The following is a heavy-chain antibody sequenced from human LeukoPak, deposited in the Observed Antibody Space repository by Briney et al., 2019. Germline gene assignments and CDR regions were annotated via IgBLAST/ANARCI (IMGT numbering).Heavy chain of an antibody. CDR3: ARESGSAGDFDY. D-gene: IGHD1-26*01. CDR2: ISYDGSNK. V-gene: IGHV3-30-3*01. CDR1: GFTFSSYA. J-gene: IGHJ4*02. Sequence: GRSLRLSCAASGFTFSSYAMHWVRQAPGKGLEWVAVISYDGSNKYYADSVKGRFTISRDNSKNTLYLQMNSLRAEDTAVYYCARESGSAGDFDYWGQGTLVTVSS.